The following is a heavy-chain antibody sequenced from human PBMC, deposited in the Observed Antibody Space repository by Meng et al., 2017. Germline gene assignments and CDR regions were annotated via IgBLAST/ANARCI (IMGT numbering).Heavy chain of an antibody. CDR3: ARIAAAGGDY. Sequence: VQLVQSGGGLVHPGESLRLSCAGSGFTFSSYAMHWVRQAPGKGLEYVSAISSNGGSTYYANSVKGRFTISRDNSKNTLYLQMGSLRAEDMAVYYCARIAAAGGDYWGQGTLVTVSS. J-gene: IGHJ4*02. V-gene: IGHV3-64*01. D-gene: IGHD6-13*01. CDR1: GFTFSSYA. CDR2: ISSNGGST.